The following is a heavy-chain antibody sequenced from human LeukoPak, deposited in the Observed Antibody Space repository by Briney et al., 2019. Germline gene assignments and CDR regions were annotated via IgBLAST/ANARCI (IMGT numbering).Heavy chain of an antibody. Sequence: GGSLRLSCAASGFTFDDYAMHWVRQAPGKGLEWVAGISGNSGSIGYADSVKGRFTISRDNAKNSLYLQMNSLRAEDTALYYCAKDRESSSSWDNGLAPWGQGTLVTVSS. CDR2: ISGNSGSI. CDR1: GFTFDDYA. CDR3: AKDRESSSSWDNGLAP. J-gene: IGHJ5*02. V-gene: IGHV3-9*01. D-gene: IGHD6-13*01.